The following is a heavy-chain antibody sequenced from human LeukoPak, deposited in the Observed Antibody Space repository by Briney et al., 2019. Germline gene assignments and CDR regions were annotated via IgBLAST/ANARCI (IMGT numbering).Heavy chain of an antibody. CDR1: GGSTSSGDYY. Sequence: PSQTLSLTCTVSGGSTSSGDYYWSWIRQPPGKGLEWIGYIYYSGSTYYNPSLKSRVTISVDTSKNQFSLKLSSVTAADTAVYYCARDGVVEGWFDPWGQGTLVTVSS. CDR2: IYYSGST. V-gene: IGHV4-30-4*01. D-gene: IGHD2-15*01. J-gene: IGHJ5*02. CDR3: ARDGVVEGWFDP.